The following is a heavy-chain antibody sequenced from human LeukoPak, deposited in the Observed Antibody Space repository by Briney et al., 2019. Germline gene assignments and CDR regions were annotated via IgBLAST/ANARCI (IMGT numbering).Heavy chain of an antibody. CDR3: ARELDTAMVVDY. CDR1: GFTFSDYE. Sequence: PGGSLRLSCVVSGFTFSDYEMNWVRQAPGKGLEWVSYISSSGSTIYYADSVKGRFTISRDNAKNSLYLQMNSLRAEDTAVYYCARELDTAMVVDYWGQGTLVTVSS. CDR2: ISSSGSTI. V-gene: IGHV3-48*03. J-gene: IGHJ4*02. D-gene: IGHD5-18*01.